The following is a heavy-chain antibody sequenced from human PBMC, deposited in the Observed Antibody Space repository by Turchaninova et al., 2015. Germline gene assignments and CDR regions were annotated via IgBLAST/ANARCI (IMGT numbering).Heavy chain of an antibody. CDR1: GYSFTSSG. J-gene: IGHJ4*02. V-gene: IGHV5-51*01. CDR3: ARQADYSNGINY. CDR2: IYPGDSDT. Sequence: EVQLVQSATEVKKPGESLKISCKGSGYSFTSSGIGWVRQVPGKGLEWMGIIYPGDSDTRYSPSFQGQVTNSADKSISTAFLQWSSLKASDTAMYYCARQADYSNGINYWGQGTLVTVSS. D-gene: IGHD4-11*01.